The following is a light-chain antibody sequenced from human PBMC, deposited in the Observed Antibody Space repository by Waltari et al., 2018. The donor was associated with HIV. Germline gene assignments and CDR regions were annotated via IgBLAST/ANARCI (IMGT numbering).Light chain of an antibody. Sequence: QSVLTQSPSASGTPGQRVIISCSGSSSNIGSNSVNWYQQLPGTAPKLLICSNSAQPSGVPDRVSGSRSDTSSSLAISGLKSEDEAAYHCAAWDDSLNGPVFGGGTKLTVL. J-gene: IGLJ2*01. V-gene: IGLV1-44*01. CDR1: SSNIGSNS. CDR3: AAWDDSLNGPV. CDR2: SNS.